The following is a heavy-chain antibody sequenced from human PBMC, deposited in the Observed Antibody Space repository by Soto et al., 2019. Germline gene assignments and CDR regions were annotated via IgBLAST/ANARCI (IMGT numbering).Heavy chain of an antibody. D-gene: IGHD2-2*01. CDR3: ARGPDKVVVVPAALYPRFDY. CDR1: GFTFSSYA. Sequence: AGGSLRLSCAASGFTFSSYAMHWVRQAPGKGLEWVAVISYDGSNKYYADSVKGRFTISRDNSKNTLYLQMNSLRAEDTAVYYCARGPDKVVVVPAALYPRFDYWGQGTLVTVSS. V-gene: IGHV3-30-3*01. CDR2: ISYDGSNK. J-gene: IGHJ4*02.